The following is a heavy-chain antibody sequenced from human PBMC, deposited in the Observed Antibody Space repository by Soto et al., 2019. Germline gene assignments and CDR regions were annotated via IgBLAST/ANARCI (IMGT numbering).Heavy chain of an antibody. J-gene: IGHJ4*02. CDR3: ARARWQHYYFDY. V-gene: IGHV4-31*03. Sequence: SETLSLTCTVSGGSISSGGYYWSWIRQHPGKGLEWIGYIYYSGSTYYNPSLKSRVTISVDTSKNQFSLKLSSVTAADTAVYYCARARWQHYYFDYWGQGTLVTVSS. CDR2: IYYSGST. CDR1: GGSISSGGYY. D-gene: IGHD4-17*01.